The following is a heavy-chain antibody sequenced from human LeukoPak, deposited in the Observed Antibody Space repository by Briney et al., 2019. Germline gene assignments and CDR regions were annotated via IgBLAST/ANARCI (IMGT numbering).Heavy chain of an antibody. J-gene: IGHJ6*03. CDR2: ISVYNGNT. V-gene: IGHV1-18*01. CDR1: GYTFTNYG. Sequence: ASVKVSCKASGYTFTNYGITWVRQAPGQGLEWMAWISVYNGNTNYAQKFQGRVTMTTDTSTSTAYMELRSLRSDDTAVYYCARGHDVWSDSSYYFYYYLDVWGKGTTVTVSS. D-gene: IGHD3-3*01. CDR3: ARGHDVWSDSSYYFYYYLDV.